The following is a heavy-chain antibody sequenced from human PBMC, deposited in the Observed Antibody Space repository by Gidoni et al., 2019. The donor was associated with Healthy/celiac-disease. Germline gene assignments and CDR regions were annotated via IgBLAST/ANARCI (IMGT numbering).Heavy chain of an antibody. Sequence: QVQLVQSGAEVKKPGSSVKVSCKASGGTFSSYAISWVRQAPGQGLEWMGGIIPIFGTANYAQKFQGRVTITADESTSTAYMELSSLRSEDTAVYYCARDLEGYQPRGINYYYYMDVWGKGTTVTVSS. J-gene: IGHJ6*03. CDR2: IIPIFGTA. CDR3: ARDLEGYQPRGINYYYYMDV. D-gene: IGHD2-2*01. V-gene: IGHV1-69*01. CDR1: GGTFSSYA.